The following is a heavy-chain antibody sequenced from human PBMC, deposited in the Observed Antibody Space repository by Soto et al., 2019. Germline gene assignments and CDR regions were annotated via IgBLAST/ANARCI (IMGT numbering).Heavy chain of an antibody. CDR1: GGSFRGYY. CDR2: INHSGST. CDR3: ARGSYGSGTYYNSRQIDY. Sequence: PSEPRSLTCAVYGGSFRGYYGSWMRQPPCKALESIGEINHSGSTNYNPSLKSRVTISVDTSKNQFFLKLTSVTAADTAVYYCARGSYGSGTYYNSRQIDYWGQGTLVTVSS. D-gene: IGHD3-10*01. J-gene: IGHJ4*02. V-gene: IGHV4-34*01.